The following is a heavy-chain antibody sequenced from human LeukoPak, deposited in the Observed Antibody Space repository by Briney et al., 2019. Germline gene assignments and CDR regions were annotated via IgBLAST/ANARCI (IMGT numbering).Heavy chain of an antibody. J-gene: IGHJ4*02. D-gene: IGHD3-22*01. CDR1: GYTFPSYF. CDR2: INPTGGST. Sequence: GASVKVSCKASGYTFPSYFMHWVRQAPGQGLEWMGIINPTGGSTTYAQKFQGRVTMTEDTSTDTAYMELSSLRSEDTAVYYCATGDYYDSSGLGYWGQGTLVTVSS. V-gene: IGHV1-46*01. CDR3: ATGDYYDSSGLGY.